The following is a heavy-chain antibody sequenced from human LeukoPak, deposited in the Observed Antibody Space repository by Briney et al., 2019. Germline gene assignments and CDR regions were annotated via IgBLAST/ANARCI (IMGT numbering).Heavy chain of an antibody. V-gene: IGHV3-30-3*01. Sequence: GRSLRLSCVASGFTFNTYSMHWVRQAPGKGLEWVAVLSFDGDEKHYADSVKGRFTISRDNAKNSLYLQMNSLRAEDTAVYYCARRGHGYGSPFDYWGQGTLVTVSS. J-gene: IGHJ4*02. CDR2: LSFDGDEK. CDR1: GFTFNTYS. D-gene: IGHD5-18*01. CDR3: ARRGHGYGSPFDY.